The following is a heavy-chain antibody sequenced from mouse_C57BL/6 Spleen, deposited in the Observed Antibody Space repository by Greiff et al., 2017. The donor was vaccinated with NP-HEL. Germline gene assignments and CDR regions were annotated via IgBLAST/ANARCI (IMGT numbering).Heavy chain of an antibody. V-gene: IGHV1-18*01. Sequence: EVQLQQSGPELVKPGASVKIPCKASGYTFTDYNMDWVKQSHGKSLEWIGDINPNNGGTIYNQKFKGKATLTVDKSSSTAYMELRSLTSEDTAVYYCAREDDGYYGGAMDYWGQGTSVTVSS. J-gene: IGHJ4*01. CDR2: INPNNGGT. D-gene: IGHD2-3*01. CDR1: GYTFTDYN. CDR3: AREDDGYYGGAMDY.